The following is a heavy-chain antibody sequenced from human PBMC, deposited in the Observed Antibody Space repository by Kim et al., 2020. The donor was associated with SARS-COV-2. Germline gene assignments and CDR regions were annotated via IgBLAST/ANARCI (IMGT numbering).Heavy chain of an antibody. D-gene: IGHD6-13*01. J-gene: IGHJ6*02. Sequence: QPFQGRVTISADKSTDTAYMELSSLRSDDTAMYYCARDRGAAAVFYYGMDVWGQGTTVTVSS. V-gene: IGHV1-69*04. CDR3: ARDRGAAAVFYYGMDV.